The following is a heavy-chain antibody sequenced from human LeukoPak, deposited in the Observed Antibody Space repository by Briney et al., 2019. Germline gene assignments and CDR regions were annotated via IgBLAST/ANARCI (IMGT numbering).Heavy chain of an antibody. CDR1: GFTFSSYA. Sequence: GGSLRLSCAASGFTFSSYAMSWVRQAPGKGLEWVSAISGSGGSTYYADSVKGRFTISRDNSKNTLYLQMNSLRAEDTAVYYCAKGPRSYSSSPTYAFDIWGQGTMVTVSS. J-gene: IGHJ3*02. CDR3: AKGPRSYSSSPTYAFDI. CDR2: ISGSGGST. V-gene: IGHV3-23*01. D-gene: IGHD6-6*01.